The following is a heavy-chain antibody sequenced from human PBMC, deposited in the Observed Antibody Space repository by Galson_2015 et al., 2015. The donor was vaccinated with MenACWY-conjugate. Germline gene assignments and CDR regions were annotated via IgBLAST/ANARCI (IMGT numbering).Heavy chain of an antibody. CDR2: IKSKTDGGAT. J-gene: IGHJ3*02. D-gene: IGHD2-15*01. V-gene: IGHV3-15*01. CDR1: GFTFSSAW. Sequence: SLRLSCAASGFTFSSAWMSWVRQAPGKGLEWVGRIKSKTDGGATDYAAPVKGRFTISRDDSKNTLNLQMNGLKTEDTDVYFCTTVRSWQELLLGLDAFDIWGQGTLVTVSS. CDR3: TTVRSWQELLLGLDAFDI.